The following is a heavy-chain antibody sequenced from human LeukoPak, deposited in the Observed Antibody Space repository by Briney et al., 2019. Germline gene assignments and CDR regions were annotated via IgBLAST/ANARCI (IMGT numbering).Heavy chain of an antibody. CDR1: GYSFTTYW. D-gene: IGHD5-24*01. CDR3: TRSPRDGYHDSFDI. V-gene: IGHV5-51*01. Sequence: GESLKISCKGSGYSFTTYWIAWVRQMPGEGLEWMGIIYPGDSETRYSPSFQGQVTISADKSITTAYLQWGSLKASDTAMYYCTRSPRDGYHDSFDIWGQGTMATVFS. CDR2: IYPGDSET. J-gene: IGHJ3*02.